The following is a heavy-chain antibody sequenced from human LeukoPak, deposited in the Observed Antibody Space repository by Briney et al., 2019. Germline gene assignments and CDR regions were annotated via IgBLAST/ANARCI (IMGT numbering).Heavy chain of an antibody. CDR2: IIPILGIA. Sequence: SVKVSCKASGGTFSSYTISWVRQAPGQGLEWMGRIIPILGIANYAQKFQGRVTITADKSTSTAYMELSSLRSEDTAVYYCASSRLKYDFWSGYYGHWGQGTLVTVSS. J-gene: IGHJ4*02. CDR3: ASSRLKYDFWSGYYGH. V-gene: IGHV1-69*02. CDR1: GGTFSSYT. D-gene: IGHD3-3*01.